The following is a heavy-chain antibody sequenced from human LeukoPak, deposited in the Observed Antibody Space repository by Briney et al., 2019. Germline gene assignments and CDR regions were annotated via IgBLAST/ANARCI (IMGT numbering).Heavy chain of an antibody. J-gene: IGHJ6*02. D-gene: IGHD1-1*01. CDR3: ARGPNWNDVYYGMDV. CDR2: IGTAGDT. V-gene: IGHV3-13*01. CDR1: GFTFSSYG. Sequence: GGSLRLSCAASGFTFSSYGMHWVRQAPGKGLEWVSAIGTAGDTYYPGSVKGRFTISRENAKNSLYLQMNSLRAGDTAVYYCARGPNWNDVYYGMDVWGQGTTVTVSS.